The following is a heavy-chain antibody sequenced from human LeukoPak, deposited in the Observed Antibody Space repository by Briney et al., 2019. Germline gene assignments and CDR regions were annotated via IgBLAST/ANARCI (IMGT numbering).Heavy chain of an antibody. CDR2: FDPEDGET. CDR3: ATLTDHYGGNPQ. CDR1: GYTFTSYG. D-gene: IGHD4-23*01. J-gene: IGHJ4*02. Sequence: ASVKVSCKASGYTFTSYGISWVRQAPGKGLEWMGGFDPEDGETIYAQKFQGRVTMTEDTSTDTAYMELSSLRSEDTAVYYCATLTDHYGGNPQWGQGTLVTVSS. V-gene: IGHV1-24*01.